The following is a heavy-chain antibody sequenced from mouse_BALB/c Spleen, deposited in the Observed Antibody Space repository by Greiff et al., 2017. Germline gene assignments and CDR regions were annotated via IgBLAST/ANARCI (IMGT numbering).Heavy chain of an antibody. D-gene: IGHD4-1*01. V-gene: IGHV1S81*02. CDR1: GYTFTSYY. Sequence: QVQLKQSGAELVKPGASVKLSCKASGYTFTSYYMYWVKQRPGQGLEWIGEINPSNGGTNFNEKFKSKATLTVDKSSSTAYMQLSSLTSEDSAVYYCTRAGAYFDYWGQGTTLTVSS. J-gene: IGHJ2*01. CDR3: TRAGAYFDY. CDR2: INPSNGGT.